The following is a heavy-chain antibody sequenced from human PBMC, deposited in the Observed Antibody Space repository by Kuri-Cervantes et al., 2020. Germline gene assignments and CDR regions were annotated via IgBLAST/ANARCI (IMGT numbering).Heavy chain of an antibody. J-gene: IGHJ5*02. CDR1: GGSISSYY. D-gene: IGHD6-13*01. CDR3: ARDGGYSSSWYKGFDP. CDR2: IYYSGST. V-gene: IGHV4-59*01. Sequence: QTLSLTCTVSGGSISSYYWSWIRQPPGKGLEWIGYIYYSGSTNYNPSLKSRVTISVDTSKNQFSLKLSSVTAADTAVYYCARDGGYSSSWYKGFDPWGQGTLVTVSS.